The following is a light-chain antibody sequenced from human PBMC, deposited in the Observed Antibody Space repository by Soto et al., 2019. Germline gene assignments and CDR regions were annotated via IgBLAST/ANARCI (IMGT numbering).Light chain of an antibody. CDR2: AAS. Sequence: DIQLTQSPSFLSVSVGDRVTITCRASQGISSYLAWYQLKPGRAPKLLIYAASTLQSGVPSRFSGSGSGTEFTLTISSLQPEDFATYYCQQLHSYPRTFVQGTKVEI. J-gene: IGKJ1*01. CDR1: QGISSY. V-gene: IGKV1-9*01. CDR3: QQLHSYPRT.